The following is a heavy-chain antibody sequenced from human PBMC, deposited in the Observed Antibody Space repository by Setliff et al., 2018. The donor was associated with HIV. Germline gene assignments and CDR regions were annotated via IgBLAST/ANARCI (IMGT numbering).Heavy chain of an antibody. Sequence: GASVKVSCKISGYTFTDFWIHWVRQAPGQGLESMGWIDPDKGDTGYAHNFQGRVTISRDDSKKTQYLQLNSLRADDTAVYYCAKVGANCGHDCFPFYMDVWGKGTTVTVSS. CDR1: GYTFTDFW. CDR3: AKVGANCGHDCFPFYMDV. V-gene: IGHV1-2*02. CDR2: IDPDKGDT. D-gene: IGHD2-21*01. J-gene: IGHJ6*03.